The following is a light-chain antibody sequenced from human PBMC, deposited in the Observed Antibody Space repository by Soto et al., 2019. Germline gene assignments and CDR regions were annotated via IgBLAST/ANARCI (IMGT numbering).Light chain of an antibody. Sequence: DIQMTHSPSTLSASVGDRVTITCRASQTISNWLAWYQQRPGKAPNLLIYKASTLESGVSSRFSGSGSGTEFTLTISSLQPDDFATYYCQHYNSYPYTFGQGTQLEIK. CDR2: KAS. J-gene: IGKJ2*01. CDR3: QHYNSYPYT. V-gene: IGKV1-5*03. CDR1: QTISNW.